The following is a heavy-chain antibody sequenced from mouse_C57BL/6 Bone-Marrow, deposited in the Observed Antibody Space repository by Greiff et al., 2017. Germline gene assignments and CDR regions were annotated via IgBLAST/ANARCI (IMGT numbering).Heavy chain of an antibody. CDR3: ARRDYGLYFDY. J-gene: IGHJ3*01. V-gene: IGHV1-50*01. D-gene: IGHD1-1*01. Sequence: QVQLQQPGAELVKPGASVKLSCKASGYTFTSYWMQWVKQRPGQGLEWIGEIDPSDSYTNYNQKFKGKATLTVDTSSSTAYMQLSSLTSEDSAVYYCARRDYGLYFDYWGQGTLVTVSA. CDR1: GYTFTSYW. CDR2: IDPSDSYT.